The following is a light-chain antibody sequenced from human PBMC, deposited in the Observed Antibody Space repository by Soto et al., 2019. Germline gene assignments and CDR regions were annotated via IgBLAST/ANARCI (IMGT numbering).Light chain of an antibody. V-gene: IGLV1-47*01. J-gene: IGLJ3*02. CDR2: RNN. CDR3: AAWDDSLSGRWV. CDR1: SSNIGSNY. Sequence: QSVLTQPPSASGTPGHTVTISCSGSSSNIGSNYVYWYQQLPGTAPKLLIHRNNQRPSGVPDRFSGSKSGTSASLAISGLRSEDEADYYCAAWDDSLSGRWVFGGGTKLTVL.